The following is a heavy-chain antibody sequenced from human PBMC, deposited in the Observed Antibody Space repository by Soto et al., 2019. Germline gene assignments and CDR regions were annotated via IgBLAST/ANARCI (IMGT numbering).Heavy chain of an antibody. Sequence: RASVKVSCKASGYTFTNYVMYWVRQAPGQKLEWMGWINGGNGNTQYSQKFQGRVTITRDTSASAAYMELTSLRSEDTAIYYCATGIGKRIGVAFDYWGQGTLVTVSS. J-gene: IGHJ4*02. D-gene: IGHD6-19*01. CDR3: ATGIGKRIGVAFDY. V-gene: IGHV1-3*01. CDR1: GYTFTNYV. CDR2: INGGNGNT.